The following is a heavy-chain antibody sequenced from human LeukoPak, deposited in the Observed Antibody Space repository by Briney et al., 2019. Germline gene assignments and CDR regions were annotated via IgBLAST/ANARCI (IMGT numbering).Heavy chain of an antibody. CDR1: GFTFSDYY. Sequence: GGSLRLSCAAPGFTFSDYYMSWIRQAPGKGLEWVSYISSSGSTIYYADSVKGRFTISRDNAKNSLYLQMNSLRAEDTAVYYCARDISGTYPHYYYYYGMDVWGQGTTVTVSS. CDR2: ISSSGSTI. D-gene: IGHD1/OR15-1a*01. J-gene: IGHJ6*02. CDR3: ARDISGTYPHYYYYYGMDV. V-gene: IGHV3-11*01.